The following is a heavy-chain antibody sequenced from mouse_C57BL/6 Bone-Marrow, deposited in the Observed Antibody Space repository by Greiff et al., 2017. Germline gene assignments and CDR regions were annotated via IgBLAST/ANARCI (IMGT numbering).Heavy chain of an antibody. J-gene: IGHJ4*01. CDR2: IWGGGST. D-gene: IGHD1-1*01. Sequence: VQLQQSGPGLVAPSQSLSITCTVSGFSLTSYGVDWVRQPPGKGLEWLGVIWGGGSTKYNSALMSRLSISKDNSKSQVFLKMNSLQTDDTAMYYCAKHYYGSSYYYYAMDYWGQGTSVTVSS. CDR3: AKHYYGSSYYYYAMDY. CDR1: GFSLTSYG. V-gene: IGHV2-9*01.